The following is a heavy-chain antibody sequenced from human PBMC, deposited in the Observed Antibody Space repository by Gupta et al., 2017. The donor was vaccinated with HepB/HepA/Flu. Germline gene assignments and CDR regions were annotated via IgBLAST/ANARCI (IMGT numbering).Heavy chain of an antibody. V-gene: IGHV3-23*01. CDR3: TEDRGVVSFDI. CDR1: GFTFRNHG. D-gene: IGHD3-3*01. CDR2: ISGGGGST. Sequence: EVQLLESGGGLVQPGGSLRLSCAASGFTFRNHGMSWVRQGPGKGLEWVSGISGGGGSTYYADSVKGRFTISRDNSKNTLYLQMNSLRVEDTAVYYCTEDRGVVSFDIWGQGTVVTDSS. J-gene: IGHJ3*02.